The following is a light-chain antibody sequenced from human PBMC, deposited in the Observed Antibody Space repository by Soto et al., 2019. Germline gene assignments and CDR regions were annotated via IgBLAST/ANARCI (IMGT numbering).Light chain of an antibody. J-gene: IGLJ2*01. V-gene: IGLV3-1*01. CDR1: NLGDKY. CDR2: QDT. CDR3: QAWDGSTVV. Sequence: SYELTQPPSVSVSPGQTASITCSGDNLGDKYVCWYQQQPGQSPVLVIYQDTKRPSGIPERFSGSNSGNTATLTVSGTQAMDEADYYCQAWDGSTVVFGGGTKLTVL.